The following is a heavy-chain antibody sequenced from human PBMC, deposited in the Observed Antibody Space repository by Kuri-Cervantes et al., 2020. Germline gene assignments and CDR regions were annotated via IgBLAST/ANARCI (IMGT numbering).Heavy chain of an antibody. D-gene: IGHD3-22*01. J-gene: IGHJ2*01. CDR1: GGSISSGDYY. CDR3: ASRLGDSSGYFWFFDL. CDR2: IYYSGST. Sequence: SETLSLTCTVAGGSISSGDYYWSWIRQPPGKGPEWIAYIYYSGSTNYNPSLKSRVTISLDTSKNQFSLRLNSVTAADTAVYYCASRLGDSSGYFWFFDLWGRGTLVTVSS. V-gene: IGHV4-61*08.